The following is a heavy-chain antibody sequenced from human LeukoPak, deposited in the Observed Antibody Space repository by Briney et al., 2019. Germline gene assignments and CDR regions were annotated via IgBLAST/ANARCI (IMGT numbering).Heavy chain of an antibody. CDR1: GGSISGFY. CDR3: ARGEGDEGLDY. CDR2: VYYRGNT. D-gene: IGHD2-21*01. V-gene: IGHV4-59*01. Sequence: SETLSLTCTVSGGSISGFYWSWIRQPPGKGLEWIGYVYYRGNTNYNPSLKSRVSISVDTSKNQFSLKLSSVTAADTAVYYCARGEGDEGLDYWGQGTLVTVSS. J-gene: IGHJ4*02.